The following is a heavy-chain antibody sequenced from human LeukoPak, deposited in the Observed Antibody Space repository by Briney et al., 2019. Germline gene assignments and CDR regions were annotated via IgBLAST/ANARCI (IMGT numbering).Heavy chain of an antibody. CDR1: CYRFTSYW. V-gene: IGHV5-51*01. CDR3: ARHTNAYGGYGDY. D-gene: IGHD4-23*01. CDR2: IYPGDSDT. Sequence: GEPLKISCTGSCYRFTSYWICWGRQMAGKGLEWMGIIYPGDSDTRYSPSFQGQVTISADKSISAAYLQWSSLKASDTAMYYCARHTNAYGGYGDYWGQGTLVTVSS. J-gene: IGHJ4*02.